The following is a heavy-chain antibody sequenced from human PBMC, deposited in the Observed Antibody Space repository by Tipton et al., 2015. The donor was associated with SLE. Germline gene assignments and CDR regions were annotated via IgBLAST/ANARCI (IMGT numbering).Heavy chain of an antibody. J-gene: IGHJ6*03. CDR2: ISNSGST. D-gene: IGHD4-11*01. V-gene: IGHV4-59*01. Sequence: EWIGYISNSGSTNYNPSLKSRVTISLDTSKNQFALRLSSVTAADTAVYYCARTGAYSNFYYYYYMDVWGEGTAVTVSS. CDR3: ARTGAYSNFYYYYYMDV.